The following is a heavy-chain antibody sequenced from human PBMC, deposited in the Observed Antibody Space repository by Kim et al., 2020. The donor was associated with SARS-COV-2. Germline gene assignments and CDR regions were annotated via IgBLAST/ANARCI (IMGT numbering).Heavy chain of an antibody. CDR1: GYTFTSYG. D-gene: IGHD6-19*01. CDR2: ISAYNGNT. Sequence: ASVKVSCKASGYTFTSYGISWVRQAPGQGLEWMGWISAYNGNTNYAQKLQGRVTMTTDTSTSTAYMELRSLRSDDTAVYYCARGWLGYYYYYGMDVWGQGTTVTVSS. V-gene: IGHV1-18*04. CDR3: ARGWLGYYYYYGMDV. J-gene: IGHJ6*02.